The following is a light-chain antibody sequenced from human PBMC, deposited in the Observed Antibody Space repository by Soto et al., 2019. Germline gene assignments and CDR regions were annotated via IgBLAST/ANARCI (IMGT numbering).Light chain of an antibody. V-gene: IGKV1-33*01. CDR3: QQYENLPT. CDR1: QNINNY. Sequence: DIQMTQSPSSLSASVGDRVTITCQTSQNINNYLNWYQQKPGRXPXXLISDASNLEAGVPSRFRGTGSGTDFTFTISRLQPEDIATYDCQQYENLPTFGQGTRLEIK. J-gene: IGKJ5*01. CDR2: DAS.